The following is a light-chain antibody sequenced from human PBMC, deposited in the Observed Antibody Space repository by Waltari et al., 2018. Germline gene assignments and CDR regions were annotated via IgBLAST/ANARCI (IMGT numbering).Light chain of an antibody. CDR2: DVS. J-gene: IGLJ2*01. V-gene: IGLV2-14*03. CDR1: SSDVGAYNH. Sequence: QSALTQPASVSGSPGQSITIPCTGTSSDVGAYNHVCWYQQHPGKAPKLIIFDVSDRPSGVSSRFSGSKSGNTAALTISGLQAQDEADYYCSSYISSSTLELFGGGTSLTVL. CDR3: SSYISSSTLEL.